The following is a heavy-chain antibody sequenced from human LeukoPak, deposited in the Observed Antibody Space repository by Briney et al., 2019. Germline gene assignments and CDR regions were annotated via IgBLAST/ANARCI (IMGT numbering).Heavy chain of an antibody. Sequence: PSETLPLTCTVSGYSISSGYYWGWIRQPPGKGLEWIGNIYHSGNTYYNPSLRGRVTISLDTSKNQFSLKLSSVTAADTAVYYCARVWIASGTYYDDRGAFDYWGQGTLVTVSS. CDR1: GYSISSGYY. J-gene: IGHJ4*02. CDR2: IYHSGNT. V-gene: IGHV4-38-2*02. CDR3: ARVWIASGTYYDDRGAFDY. D-gene: IGHD1-26*01.